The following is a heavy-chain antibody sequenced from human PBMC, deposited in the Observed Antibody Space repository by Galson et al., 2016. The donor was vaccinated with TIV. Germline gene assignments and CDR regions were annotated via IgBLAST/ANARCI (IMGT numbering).Heavy chain of an antibody. Sequence: SLRLSCAASGFIFSMYAVHWVRQAPGKGLEWVAVISYDGSNEYYADSVKGRFTISRGNSKNTLSLQMNSLRAEDTAVYYCARDRSIYFYYGMDVWGQGTTVTVSS. CDR1: GFIFSMYA. CDR2: ISYDGSNE. V-gene: IGHV3-30*04. J-gene: IGHJ6*02. CDR3: ARDRSIYFYYGMDV.